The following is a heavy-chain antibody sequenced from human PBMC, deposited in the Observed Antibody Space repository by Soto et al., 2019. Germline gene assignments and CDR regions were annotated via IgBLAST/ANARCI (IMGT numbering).Heavy chain of an antibody. D-gene: IGHD3-22*01. CDR1: GFTFSSYA. J-gene: IGHJ6*02. Sequence: QVQLVESGGGVVQPGRSLRLSCAASGFTFSSYAMHWVRQAPGKGLEWVAVISYDGSNKYYADSVKGRFTISRDNSKNTLYLQMNSLRAEDTAVYYCAREEHSYYDSSGYYLLRGMDVWGQGTTVTVSS. CDR2: ISYDGSNK. CDR3: AREEHSYYDSSGYYLLRGMDV. V-gene: IGHV3-30-3*01.